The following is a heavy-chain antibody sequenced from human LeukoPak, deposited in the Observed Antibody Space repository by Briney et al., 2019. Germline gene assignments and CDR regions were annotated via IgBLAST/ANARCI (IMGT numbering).Heavy chain of an antibody. CDR1: GFTFNRFW. CDR3: AREDVDITVATSGAFDI. J-gene: IGHJ3*02. V-gene: IGHV3-74*01. D-gene: IGHD6-19*01. CDR2: IISDGSST. Sequence: GGSLRLSCAASGFTFNRFWMHWVRQAPGKGLVWVSRIISDGSSTNYADSVKGRFTISRDDAKNTLYLQMNSLRAEDTALYYCAREDVDITVATSGAFDIWGQGTMVTVSS.